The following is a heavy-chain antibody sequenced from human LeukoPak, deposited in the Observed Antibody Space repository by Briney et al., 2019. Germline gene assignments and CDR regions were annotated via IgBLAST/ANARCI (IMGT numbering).Heavy chain of an antibody. Sequence: PSETLSLTCTVSGGSISSYYWSWIRQPPGKGLEWIGYIYYSGSTNYNPSLNSRVTISVDTSKNQFSLKLSSVTAADTAVYYCARWSSSWYFFDYWGQGTLVTVSS. CDR3: ARWSSSWYFFDY. CDR1: GGSISSYY. V-gene: IGHV4-59*12. CDR2: IYYSGST. D-gene: IGHD6-13*01. J-gene: IGHJ4*02.